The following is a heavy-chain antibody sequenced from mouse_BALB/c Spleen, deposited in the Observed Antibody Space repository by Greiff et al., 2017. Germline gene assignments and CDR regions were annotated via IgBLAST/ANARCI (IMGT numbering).Heavy chain of an antibody. J-gene: IGHJ4*01. CDR1: GFAFSRYW. D-gene: IGHD2-14*01. V-gene: IGHV4-1*02. Sequence: EVKLVESGGGLVQPGGSLKLSCAASGFAFSRYWMSWVRQAPGNGLEWIGEINPDSSTINYTPSLKDKSTISRDKAKNTPYLQMSKVRSEDTALYYCARVHRDYAMDYWGQGTSVTVSS. CDR3: ARVHRDYAMDY. CDR2: INPDSSTI.